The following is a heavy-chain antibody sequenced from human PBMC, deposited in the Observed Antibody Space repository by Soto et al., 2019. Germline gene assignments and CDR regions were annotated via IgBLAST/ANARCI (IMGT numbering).Heavy chain of an antibody. D-gene: IGHD3-22*01. Sequence: SVKGSCKASGGSFGRYAISWVRQTPGQGLEWMGGIIPIFGTANYAQKFQGRVTITADESTSTAYMELSSLRSEDTAVYYCARVRRITMIVVDMPELWGQGTLVTVSS. CDR1: GGSFGRYA. J-gene: IGHJ4*02. CDR2: IIPIFGTA. CDR3: ARVRRITMIVVDMPEL. V-gene: IGHV1-69*01.